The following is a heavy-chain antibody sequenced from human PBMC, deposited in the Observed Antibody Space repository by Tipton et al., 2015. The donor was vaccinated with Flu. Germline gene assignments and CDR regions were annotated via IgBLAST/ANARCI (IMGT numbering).Heavy chain of an antibody. CDR3: ARGRGYCVTTTCLLPFDF. V-gene: IGHV3-53*01. CDR1: GFTVSSNY. CDR2: IYSGGST. Sequence: VQLVQSGGGLIQRGGSLRLSCVVSGFTVSSNYMTWVRQAPGKGLEWVSVIYSGGSTKYADSVKDRFTISRDNSKNTLYLQMNSLRAEDTAVYYCARGRGYCVTTTCLLPFDFWGQGTLVTVSS. J-gene: IGHJ4*02. D-gene: IGHD2-2*01.